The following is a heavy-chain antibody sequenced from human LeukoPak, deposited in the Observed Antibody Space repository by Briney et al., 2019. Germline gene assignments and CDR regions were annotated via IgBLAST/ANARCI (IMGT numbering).Heavy chain of an antibody. CDR1: GGTFSSYA. J-gene: IGHJ4*02. CDR3: AGASKMATTDLDY. CDR2: IIPILGIA. Sequence: VASVTVSFKASGGTFSSYAISWVRQAPGQGLEWMGRIIPILGIANYAQKFQGRVTITADKSTSTAYMELSSLRSEDTAVYYCAGASKMATTDLDYWGQGTLVTVSS. V-gene: IGHV1-69*04. D-gene: IGHD5-24*01.